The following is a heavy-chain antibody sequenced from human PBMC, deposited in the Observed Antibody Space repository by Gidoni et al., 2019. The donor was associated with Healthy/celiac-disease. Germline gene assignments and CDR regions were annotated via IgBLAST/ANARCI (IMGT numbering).Heavy chain of an antibody. CDR1: GGTFSSYT. D-gene: IGHD6-6*01. J-gene: IGHJ6*02. V-gene: IGHV1-69*08. CDR3: ARERIAANYYYYGMDV. CDR2: IIPIVGRA. Sequence: QVQLVQSGAEVKKPGSSVKVSCKASGGTFSSYTISWVRQAPGQGLEWMGRIIPIVGRANYAQKFQGRVTITADKSTNTAYMELSSLRSEYTAVYYCARERIAANYYYYGMDVWGQGTTVTVSS.